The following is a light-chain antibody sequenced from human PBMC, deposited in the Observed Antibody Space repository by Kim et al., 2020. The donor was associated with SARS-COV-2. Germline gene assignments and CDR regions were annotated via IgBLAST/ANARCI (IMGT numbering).Light chain of an antibody. Sequence: RQTTTHTCTGNNNDVGYQGATRRQQHQSHPPKRLLYRDNNRPSGISRRLSASRSGNTASLTITGLKPEDEADNYCSAWDRGLRAWVIAGGTKVAVL. CDR1: NNDVGYQG. CDR2: RDN. CDR3: SAWDRGLRAWV. J-gene: IGLJ3*02. V-gene: IGLV10-54*01.